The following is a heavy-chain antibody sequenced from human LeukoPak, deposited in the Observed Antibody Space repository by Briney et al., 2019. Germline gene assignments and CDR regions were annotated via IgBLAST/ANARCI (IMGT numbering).Heavy chain of an antibody. D-gene: IGHD2-2*01. CDR2: ISGSGGST. J-gene: IGHJ5*02. CDR1: GFTFSSYA. CDR3: AKDNPFVVVPAALFNWFDP. Sequence: GGSLRLSCAASGFTFSSYAMSWVRQAPGKGLEWVSAISGSGGSTYYADSVKGRFTISRDNSKNTLYLQMNSLRAEDTAVYYCAKDNPFVVVPAALFNWFDPWGQGTLATVSS. V-gene: IGHV3-23*01.